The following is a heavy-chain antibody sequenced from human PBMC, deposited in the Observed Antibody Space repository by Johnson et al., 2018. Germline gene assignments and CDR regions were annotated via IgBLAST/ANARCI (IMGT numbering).Heavy chain of an antibody. Sequence: VQLVQSGGGLVQPGGSLRLSCTSGYTFSGYWMNWVRQAPGKGLVWVANIKQDGSEKYYVDSVKGRFTISRADANNSLYLQLNSMRAEATAVYFCARGSSSDWYWGAFDIWGQGTMVSVSS. V-gene: IGHV3-7*01. CDR2: IKQDGSEK. CDR1: GYTFSGYW. D-gene: IGHD6-19*01. J-gene: IGHJ3*02. CDR3: ARGSSSDWYWGAFDI.